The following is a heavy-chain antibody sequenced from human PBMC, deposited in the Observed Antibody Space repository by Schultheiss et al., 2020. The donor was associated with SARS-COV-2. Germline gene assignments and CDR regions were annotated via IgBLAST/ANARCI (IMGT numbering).Heavy chain of an antibody. CDR1: GFTFSSYG. J-gene: IGHJ5*02. CDR3: ARDRSAAAGRANWFDP. D-gene: IGHD6-13*01. CDR2: ISYDGSNK. V-gene: IGHV3-30*03. Sequence: GESLKISCAASGFTFSSYGMHWVRQAPGKGLEWVAVISYDGSNKYYGDSVKGRFTISRDNSKNTLYLQMNSLRTEDTAVYYCARDRSAAAGRANWFDPWGQGTLVTVSS.